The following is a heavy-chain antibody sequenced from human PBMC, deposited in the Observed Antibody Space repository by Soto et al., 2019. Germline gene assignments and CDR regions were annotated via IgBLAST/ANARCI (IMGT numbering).Heavy chain of an antibody. CDR2: IYYSGST. D-gene: IGHD2-15*01. CDR3: ARDVAGEGWFDP. V-gene: IGHV4-39*02. CDR1: GGSISSSSYY. J-gene: IGHJ5*02. Sequence: QLQLQESGPGLVKPSETLSLTCTVSGGSISSSSYYWGWIRQPPGKGLEWIGSIYYSGSTYYNPSLKSRVTISVDTSKNQFSLKLSSVTAADTAVYYCARDVAGEGWFDPWGQGTLVTVSS.